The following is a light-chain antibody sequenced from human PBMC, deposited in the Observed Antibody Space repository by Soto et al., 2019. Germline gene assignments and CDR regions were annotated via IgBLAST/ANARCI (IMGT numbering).Light chain of an antibody. CDR3: TSFGSSTTRV. V-gene: IGLV2-14*01. J-gene: IGLJ1*01. Sequence: QSVLTQPASVSGSPGQSITISCTGTSSDVGGYNYVSWYQQHPGKAPKLILYDVSNRPSGVSNRFSGSKSGNSASLTISGLQAEDDADYYCTSFGSSTTRVFGTGTKVTVL. CDR2: DVS. CDR1: SSDVGGYNY.